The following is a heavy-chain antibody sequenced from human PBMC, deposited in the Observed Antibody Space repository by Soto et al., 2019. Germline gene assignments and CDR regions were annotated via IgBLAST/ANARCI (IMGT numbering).Heavy chain of an antibody. CDR1: GFTFSSYG. CDR2: IWYDGSNK. CDR3: ARDDRIAVAGDYYYGMDV. D-gene: IGHD6-19*01. V-gene: IGHV3-33*01. J-gene: IGHJ6*02. Sequence: GGSLRLSCAASGFTFSSYGMHWVRQAPGKGLEWVAVIWYDGSNKYYADSVKGRFTISRDNSKNTLYLQMNSLIAEDTAVYYCARDDRIAVAGDYYYGMDVWGQGTTVTVSS.